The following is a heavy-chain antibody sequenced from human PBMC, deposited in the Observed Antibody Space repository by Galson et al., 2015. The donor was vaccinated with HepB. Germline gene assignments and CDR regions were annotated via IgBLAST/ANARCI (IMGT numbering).Heavy chain of an antibody. CDR3: ARGNRLRIAERQSDFDY. J-gene: IGHJ4*02. D-gene: IGHD6-13*01. CDR2: IKQDGSEK. Sequence: SLRLSCAASGFTFSSYWMSWVRQAPGKGLEWVANIKQDGSEKYYVDSVKGRFTISRDNAKNSLYLQMNSLRAEDTAVYYCARGNRLRIAERQSDFDYWGQGTLVTVSS. CDR1: GFTFSSYW. V-gene: IGHV3-7*03.